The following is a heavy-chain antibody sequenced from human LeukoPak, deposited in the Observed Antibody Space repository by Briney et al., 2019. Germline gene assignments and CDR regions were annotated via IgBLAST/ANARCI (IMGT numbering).Heavy chain of an antibody. Sequence: SETLSLTCTVSGGSVSNYYWSWIRQSPGKGLEWIGYIYYTESSYNPSLKSRVTISADTSKNQFSLKLYSVTAADTAVYYCATRKLGNDYWGQGTLVTVSS. CDR3: ATRKLGNDY. CDR1: GGSVSNYY. D-gene: IGHD7-27*01. V-gene: IGHV4-59*02. CDR2: IYYTES. J-gene: IGHJ4*02.